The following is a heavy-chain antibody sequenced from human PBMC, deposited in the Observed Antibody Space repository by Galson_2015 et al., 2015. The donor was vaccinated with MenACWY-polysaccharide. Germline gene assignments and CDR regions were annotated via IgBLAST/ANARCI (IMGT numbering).Heavy chain of an antibody. V-gene: IGHV3-13*01. CDR2: IGTAGDT. CDR3: ARYCSSTSCYGPGYYYGMDV. CDR1: GFTFSSYD. D-gene: IGHD2-2*01. Sequence: SLRLSCAASGFTFSSYDMHWVRQATGKGLERVSAIGTAGDTYYPGSVKGRFTISRENAKNSLYLQMNSLRAGDTAVYYCARYCSSTSCYGPGYYYGMDVWGQGTTVTVSS. J-gene: IGHJ6*02.